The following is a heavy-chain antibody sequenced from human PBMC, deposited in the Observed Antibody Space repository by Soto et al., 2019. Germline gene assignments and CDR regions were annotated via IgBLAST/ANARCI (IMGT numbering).Heavy chain of an antibody. CDR2: INPDNGNT. D-gene: IGHD2-15*01. CDR1: GYTFTNYG. Sequence: QVQLVQSGAEVKKPGPSVKVFCKTSGYTFTNYGINWVRQAPGQGLEWMGWINPDNGNTNYAQKVQGRVTITTDTSTTTAYMELRNLRSDDTAVYFCARDPRHCTGDRCYNWFDPWGQGTLVSVSS. CDR3: ARDPRHCTGDRCYNWFDP. J-gene: IGHJ5*02. V-gene: IGHV1-18*01.